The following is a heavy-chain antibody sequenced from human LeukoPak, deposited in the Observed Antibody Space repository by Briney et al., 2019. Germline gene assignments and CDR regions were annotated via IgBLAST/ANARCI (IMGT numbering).Heavy chain of an antibody. CDR1: GYSISSGYY. D-gene: IGHD3-10*01. CDR3: ARRPWLWFGETHYYMDV. CDR2: IYHSGST. Sequence: PSETLSLTCAVSGYSISSGYYWGWIRQPPGQGLEWIGSIYHSGSTYYNPSLKSRVTISVDTSKNQFSLKLSSVTAADTAVYYCARRPWLWFGETHYYMDVWGKGTTVTVSS. J-gene: IGHJ6*03. V-gene: IGHV4-38-2*01.